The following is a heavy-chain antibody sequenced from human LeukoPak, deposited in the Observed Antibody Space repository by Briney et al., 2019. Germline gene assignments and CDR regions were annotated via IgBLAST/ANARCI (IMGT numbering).Heavy chain of an antibody. V-gene: IGHV3-49*04. J-gene: IGHJ4*02. Sequence: GGSLRLSCTASGFTFGDYAMSWVRQAPGKGLEWVGFIRSKGYGGTKEYAANGKGTFTISRDHSKSIAYLQMNSLKTEDTAVYYCARGGDGYNWESDYWGQGTLVTVSS. CDR2: IRSKGYGGTK. CDR1: GFTFGDYA. CDR3: ARGGDGYNWESDY. D-gene: IGHD5-24*01.